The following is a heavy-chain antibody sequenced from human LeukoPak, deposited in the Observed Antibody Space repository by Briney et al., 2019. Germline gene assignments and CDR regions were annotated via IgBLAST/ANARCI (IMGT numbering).Heavy chain of an antibody. CDR1: GGSISSYY. Sequence: SETLSLTCTVSGGSISSYYWSWIRQPPGKGLEWIGYIYTSGSTNYNPSLKSRVTISVDTSKNQFSLKLSSVTAADTAVYYCARHGGGYPVYFDYWGQGTLVTVSS. V-gene: IGHV4-4*09. CDR3: ARHGGGYPVYFDY. J-gene: IGHJ4*02. D-gene: IGHD1-26*01. CDR2: IYTSGST.